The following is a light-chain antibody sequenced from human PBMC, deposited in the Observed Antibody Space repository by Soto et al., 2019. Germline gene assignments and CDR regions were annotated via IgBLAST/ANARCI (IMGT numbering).Light chain of an antibody. CDR2: GAS. V-gene: IGKV3-20*01. CDR3: HQYGSSIPFA. Sequence: EIVLTQSPGTLSLSPGERATLSCRASQSVSSSYFAWYQQKPGQAPRLLISGASRRATGIPDMFSGSGSGTYFTLTISSLESGDIEVYYCHQYGSSIPFAFGQVTKVEIK. J-gene: IGKJ2*01. CDR1: QSVSSSY.